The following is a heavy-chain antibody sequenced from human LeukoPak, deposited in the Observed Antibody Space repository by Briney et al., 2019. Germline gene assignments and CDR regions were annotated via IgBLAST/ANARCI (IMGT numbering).Heavy chain of an antibody. CDR2: INPNSGGT. D-gene: IGHD7-27*01. CDR1: GYTFTGYY. Sequence: ASVKVSCKASGYTFTGYYMHWVRQAPGQGLEWMGWINPNSGGTNYAQKFQGRVTMTRDTSTSTAYMELSSLRSDDTAVYYCARGGKLGGAFDIWGQGTMVTVSS. V-gene: IGHV1-2*02. J-gene: IGHJ3*02. CDR3: ARGGKLGGAFDI.